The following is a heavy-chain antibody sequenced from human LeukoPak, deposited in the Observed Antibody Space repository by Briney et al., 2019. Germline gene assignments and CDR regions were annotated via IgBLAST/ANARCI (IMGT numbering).Heavy chain of an antibody. Sequence: PSETLSLTCAVYGGSFSGYYWSWIRQPPGKGLEWIGEINHSGSTNYNPSLKSRVTISVDTSKNQFSLKLSSVTAADTAVYYCASGIYSSGWYRGDYWGQGTLVTVSS. CDR2: INHSGST. CDR1: GGSFSGYY. V-gene: IGHV4-34*01. J-gene: IGHJ4*02. D-gene: IGHD6-19*01. CDR3: ASGIYSSGWYRGDY.